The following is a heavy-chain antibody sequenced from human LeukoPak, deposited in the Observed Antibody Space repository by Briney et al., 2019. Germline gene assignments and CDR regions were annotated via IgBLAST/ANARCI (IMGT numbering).Heavy chain of an antibody. Sequence: AGGSLRLSCAASGFTFSSYAMHWVRQAPGKGLEWVAVISYDGSNKYYADSVKGRFTISRDNSKNTLYLQMNSLRAEDTAVYYCARESMECTNGVCSIDYWGQGTLVTVSS. CDR3: ARESMECTNGVCSIDY. V-gene: IGHV3-30*01. CDR2: ISYDGSNK. J-gene: IGHJ4*02. D-gene: IGHD2-8*01. CDR1: GFTFSSYA.